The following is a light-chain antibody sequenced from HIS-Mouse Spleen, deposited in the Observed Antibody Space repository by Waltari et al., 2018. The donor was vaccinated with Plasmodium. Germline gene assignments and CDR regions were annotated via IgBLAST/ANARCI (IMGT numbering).Light chain of an antibody. CDR2: EGS. Sequence: QSALTQPASVSGSPGQSLTISCTGTSSDVGSYNLLSWYQQHPGKAPNLMVYEGSKRPAGCSNRFSGSKSGNTASLTISGLQAEDEADDYCCSYAGSSTYVFGTGTKVTVL. J-gene: IGLJ1*01. CDR3: CSYAGSSTYV. CDR1: SSDVGSYNL. V-gene: IGLV2-23*01.